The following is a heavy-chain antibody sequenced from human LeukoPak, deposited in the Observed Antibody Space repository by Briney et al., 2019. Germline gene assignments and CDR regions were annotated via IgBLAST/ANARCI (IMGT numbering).Heavy chain of an antibody. J-gene: IGHJ4*02. CDR1: GGTFSSYA. CDR3: ATDPRIAAIDY. CDR2: IIPIFGTA. Sequence: SVKVSCKASGGTFSSYAISWVRQAPGQGLEWMGGIIPIFGTANYAQKFQGRVTMTEDTSTDTAYMELSSLRSEDTAVYYCATDPRIAAIDYWGQGTLVTVSS. D-gene: IGHD6-13*01. V-gene: IGHV1-69*06.